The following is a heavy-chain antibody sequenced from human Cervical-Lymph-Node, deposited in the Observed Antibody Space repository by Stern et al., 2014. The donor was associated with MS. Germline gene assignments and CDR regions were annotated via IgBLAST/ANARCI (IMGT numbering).Heavy chain of an antibody. Sequence: QVTLKESGPALVKPTQTLTLTCTFSGFSLSTSGMCVSWIRQPPGKALEWLACIDWDDDKYYSTSLKTRLTISKDTSKNQVVLTMTNMDPVDTATYYCARVGATYYYYYGMDVWGQGTTVTVSS. V-gene: IGHV2-70*15. D-gene: IGHD1-26*01. J-gene: IGHJ6*02. CDR1: GFSLSTSGMC. CDR2: IDWDDDK. CDR3: ARVGATYYYYYGMDV.